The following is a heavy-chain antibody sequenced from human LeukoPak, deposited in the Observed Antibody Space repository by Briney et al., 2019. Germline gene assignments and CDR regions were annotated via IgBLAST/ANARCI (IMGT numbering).Heavy chain of an antibody. Sequence: GGSLRLSCAASGFTVSSNYMSWVRQAPGKGLEWVSVIYSGGSTYYADSVKGRFTISRDNSKNTLYLQMNSLRAEDTAVYHCARVGVVPAALYYFDYWGQGTLVTVSS. CDR2: IYSGGST. J-gene: IGHJ4*02. CDR1: GFTVSSNY. CDR3: ARVGVVPAALYYFDY. D-gene: IGHD2-2*01. V-gene: IGHV3-53*01.